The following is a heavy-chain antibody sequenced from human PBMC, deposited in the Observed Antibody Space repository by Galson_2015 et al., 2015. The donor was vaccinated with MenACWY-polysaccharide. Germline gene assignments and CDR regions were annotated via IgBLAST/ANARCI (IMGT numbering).Heavy chain of an antibody. CDR3: ARDSLWFGELSATYYYYGMDV. Sequence: SVKVSCKASGYTFTSYGISWVRQAPGQGLEWMGWISAYNGNTNYAQKLQGRVTMTTDTSTSTAYMELRSLRSDDTAVYYCARDSLWFGELSATYYYYGMDVWGRGTTVTVSS. V-gene: IGHV1-18*01. J-gene: IGHJ6*02. CDR2: ISAYNGNT. D-gene: IGHD3-10*01. CDR1: GYTFTSYG.